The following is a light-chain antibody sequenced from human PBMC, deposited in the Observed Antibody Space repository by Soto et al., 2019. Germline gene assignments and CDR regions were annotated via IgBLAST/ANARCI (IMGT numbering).Light chain of an antibody. CDR2: DAH. Sequence: QSALTQPASVSGSPGQSITISCTGTSSDVGGFNYVSWYQQHPGKTPKLMIYDAHNRPSGVSNRFSGSKSGNTASLTISGLQAEDEADYYCSSYTSTSALVVSGTGTKVTVL. CDR1: SSDVGGFNY. J-gene: IGLJ1*01. V-gene: IGLV2-14*01. CDR3: SSYTSTSALVV.